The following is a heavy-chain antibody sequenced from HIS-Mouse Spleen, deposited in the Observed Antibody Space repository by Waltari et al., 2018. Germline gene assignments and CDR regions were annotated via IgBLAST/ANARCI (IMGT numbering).Heavy chain of an antibody. D-gene: IGHD6-13*01. J-gene: IGHJ2*01. V-gene: IGHV4-39*07. CDR1: GGPIRRSSSY. CDR3: AREIPYSSSWYDWYFDL. CDR2: IYYSGST. Sequence: QLQLQESGPGLVKPSETLSLTCTGPGGPIRRSSSYRGRIRQPPGKGLEWIGSIYYSGSTYYNPSLKSRVTISVDTSKNQFSLKLSSVTAADTAVYYCAREIPYSSSWYDWYFDLWGRGTLVTVSS.